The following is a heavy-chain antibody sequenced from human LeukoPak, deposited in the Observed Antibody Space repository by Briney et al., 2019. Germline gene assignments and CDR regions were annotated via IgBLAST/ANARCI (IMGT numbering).Heavy chain of an antibody. CDR3: ATDQRYAFDY. V-gene: IGHV3-48*02. CDR2: IRTTAEGAKQA. D-gene: IGHD3-9*01. Sequence: PGWSLRLSCATSGFSFTEYPMNWVRRAPGKGLDWISNIRTTAEGAKQAYYADSVKGRVTISRDDGKNTPYLHMNSLRDDDTAVYYCATDQRYAFDYWGQGILVTVPS. CDR1: GFSFTEYP. J-gene: IGHJ4*02.